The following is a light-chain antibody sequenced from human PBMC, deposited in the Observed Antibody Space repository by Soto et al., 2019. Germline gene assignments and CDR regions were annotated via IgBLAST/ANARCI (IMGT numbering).Light chain of an antibody. J-gene: IGKJ5*01. CDR1: QSVLFSSDNKNY. CDR2: WAS. V-gene: IGKV4-1*01. CDR3: QQYYTRIT. Sequence: DSVMTQSPDSLAVSLGERATINCKSSQSVLFSSDNKNYLAWYQQKPGQPPKLLIYWASIREAGVPERFSGSGSGTDFTLTISSLQSEDAAIYFCQQYYTRITFGQGTRLEIK.